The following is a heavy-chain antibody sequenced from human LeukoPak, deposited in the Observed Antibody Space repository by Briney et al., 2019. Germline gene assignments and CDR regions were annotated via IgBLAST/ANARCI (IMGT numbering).Heavy chain of an antibody. V-gene: IGHV3-74*01. J-gene: IGHJ4*02. Sequence: PGGSLRLSCAASGVIFSNYWMHWVRQAPGKVLVWVSRINRDGSSTSYADSVKGRFTISRDNAKNSLYLQMNSLRAEDTAVYCCAKDHASLDSAMVNLFEFDYWGQGTLVTVSS. D-gene: IGHD5-18*01. CDR3: AKDHASLDSAMVNLFEFDY. CDR1: GVIFSNYW. CDR2: INRDGSST.